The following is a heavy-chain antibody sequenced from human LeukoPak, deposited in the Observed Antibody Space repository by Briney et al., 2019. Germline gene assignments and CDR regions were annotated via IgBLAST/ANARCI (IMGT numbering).Heavy chain of an antibody. CDR3: ARDRDYDFWSGYWLSPGPFDY. V-gene: IGHV1-18*01. CDR2: ISAYNGNT. CDR1: GYTFTSYG. D-gene: IGHD3-3*01. J-gene: IGHJ4*02. Sequence: ASVKVSCKASGYTFTSYGISWVRQAPGQGLEWMGWISAYNGNTNYAQKLQGRVTMTTDTSTSTAYMELRSLRSDDTAVYYCARDRDYDFWSGYWLSPGPFDYWGQGTLVTVSS.